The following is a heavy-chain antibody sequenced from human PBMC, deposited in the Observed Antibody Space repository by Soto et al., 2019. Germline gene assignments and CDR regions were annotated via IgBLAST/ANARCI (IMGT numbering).Heavy chain of an antibody. V-gene: IGHV3-30-3*01. D-gene: IGHD3-16*01. CDR2: ISYDGSNK. Sequence: QVQLVDSGGGVVQPGRSLRLSCAASGFTFSSYAMHWVRQAPGKGLEWVEVISYDGSNKYYADSVKGRFTISRDNSKNTLYLQMNSLRAEDTAVYYCARAYEGDYFDYWGQGTLVTVSS. CDR3: ARAYEGDYFDY. CDR1: GFTFSSYA. J-gene: IGHJ4*02.